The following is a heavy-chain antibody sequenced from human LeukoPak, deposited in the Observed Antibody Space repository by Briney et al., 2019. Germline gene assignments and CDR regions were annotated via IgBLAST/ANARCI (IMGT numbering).Heavy chain of an antibody. D-gene: IGHD2-15*01. Sequence: GGSLRLSCAASGFTFTSYSINWVRQAPGKGLEWVSSISSGSSYINYADSVKGRFTISRDNAKNSLYLQVNSLRVEDTAVYYCARGSFFGYWGQGTLVTVSS. CDR2: ISSGSSYI. V-gene: IGHV3-21*01. J-gene: IGHJ4*02. CDR1: GFTFTSYS. CDR3: ARGSFFGY.